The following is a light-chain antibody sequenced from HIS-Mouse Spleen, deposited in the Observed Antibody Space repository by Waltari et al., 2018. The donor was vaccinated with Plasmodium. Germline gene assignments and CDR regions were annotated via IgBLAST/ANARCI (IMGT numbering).Light chain of an antibody. CDR3: YSAADNNRV. Sequence: SYELTQPSSVSVSPGQTARITCSGDVLAKKYARWFQQKPGQAPVLGIYKDSERPSVIPERFSGSSSGTTVTLTISGAQVEDEADYYCYSAADNNRVFGGGTKLTVL. J-gene: IGLJ3*02. CDR2: KDS. CDR1: VLAKKY. V-gene: IGLV3-27*01.